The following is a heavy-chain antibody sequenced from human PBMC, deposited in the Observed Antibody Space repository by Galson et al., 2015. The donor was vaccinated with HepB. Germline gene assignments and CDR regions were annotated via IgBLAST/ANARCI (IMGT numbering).Heavy chain of an antibody. CDR1: GYTFTSYG. CDR2: INAYNGNT. Sequence: QSGAEVKEPGASVKVSCKSSGYTFTSYGIAWVRQAPGQGLEWMGWINAYNGNTNYAQKLQGRDTMTTDTSTSTAYMELRSLRSDDTAVYYCARRGWVSDAFDIWGQGTMVTVSS. D-gene: IGHD3-16*01. V-gene: IGHV1-18*01. J-gene: IGHJ3*02. CDR3: ARRGWVSDAFDI.